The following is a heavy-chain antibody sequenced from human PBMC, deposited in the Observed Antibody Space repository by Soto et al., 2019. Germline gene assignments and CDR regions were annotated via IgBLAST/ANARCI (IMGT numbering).Heavy chain of an antibody. V-gene: IGHV3-7*05. CDR2: IKQDGSEK. J-gene: IGHJ4*02. CDR3: ARDPPLDCSGGSCYYELSDY. Sequence: PGGSLRLSCAASGCPFSSYWMSWVRQAPGKGLEWVANIKQDGSEKYYVDSVKGRFTISRDNAKNSLYLQMNSLRAEDTAVYYCARDPPLDCSGGSCYYELSDYWGQGTLVTVSS. CDR1: GCPFSSYW. D-gene: IGHD2-15*01.